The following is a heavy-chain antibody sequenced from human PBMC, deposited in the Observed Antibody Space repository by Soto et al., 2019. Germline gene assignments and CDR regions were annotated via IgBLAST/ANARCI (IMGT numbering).Heavy chain of an antibody. CDR3: ARDEPTYYYDSSGYLI. Sequence: GASVKVSCKASGGTFSSNAISWVRQAPGQGPEWMGGIIPIFGTANYAQKFQGRVTITADESTSTAYMELSSLRSEDTAVYYCARDEPTYYYDSSGYLIWGQGTLVTVSS. CDR1: GGTFSSNA. D-gene: IGHD3-22*01. CDR2: IIPIFGTA. J-gene: IGHJ4*02. V-gene: IGHV1-69*13.